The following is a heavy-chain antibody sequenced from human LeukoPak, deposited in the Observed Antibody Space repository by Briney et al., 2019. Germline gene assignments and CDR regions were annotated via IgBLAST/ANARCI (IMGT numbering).Heavy chain of an antibody. Sequence: GGSLRLSCAASGFTFSSYAMSWVRQAPGKGLEWVSAISGSGGSTYYADSVKGRFTISRDNSKNTLYLQMNSLRAEDTAVYYCAKGGKYDSSGYYYVSLHYFDYWGQATLVTVSS. J-gene: IGHJ4*02. D-gene: IGHD3-22*01. CDR3: AKGGKYDSSGYYYVSLHYFDY. CDR2: ISGSGGST. V-gene: IGHV3-23*01. CDR1: GFTFSSYA.